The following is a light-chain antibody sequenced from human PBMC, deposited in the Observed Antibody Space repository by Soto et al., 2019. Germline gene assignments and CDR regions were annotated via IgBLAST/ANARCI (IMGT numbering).Light chain of an antibody. Sequence: EIVLTQSPDTLSLSPGERATLSCRASQTVRNNYLAWYQQKPGQAPRLLIYDASSRATGIPDRFSGGGSGTDFTLTISSLEPEDFAVYYCQQRTSWPPWTFGQGTKVDIK. CDR1: QTVRNNY. CDR2: DAS. V-gene: IGKV3D-20*02. CDR3: QQRTSWPPWT. J-gene: IGKJ1*01.